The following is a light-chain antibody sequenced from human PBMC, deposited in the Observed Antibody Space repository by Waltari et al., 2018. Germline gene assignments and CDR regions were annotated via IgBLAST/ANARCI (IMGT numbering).Light chain of an antibody. V-gene: IGKV3-11*01. CDR3: QQRSSWIT. Sequence: EIVLTQSPATLSLSPGERATLSCRASQSVSSYLAWYQQKPGQAPRLLSYDASNRATGIPARFSGSGSGTDFTLTISSLEPEDFAVYYCQQRSSWITFGPGTKVDIK. CDR2: DAS. CDR1: QSVSSY. J-gene: IGKJ3*01.